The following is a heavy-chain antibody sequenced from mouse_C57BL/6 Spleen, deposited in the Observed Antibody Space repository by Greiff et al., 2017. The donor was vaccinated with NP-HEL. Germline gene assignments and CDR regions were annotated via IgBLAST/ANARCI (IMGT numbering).Heavy chain of an antibody. V-gene: IGHV1-72*01. Sequence: QVQLKESGAELVKPGASVKLSCKASGYTFTSYWMHWVKQRPGRGLEWIGRIAPNSGGTKYNEKFKSKATLTVDKPSSTAYMQLSSLTSEDSAVYYCARGYFDYWGQGTTLTVSS. CDR1: GYTFTSYW. CDR2: IAPNSGGT. CDR3: ARGYFDY. J-gene: IGHJ2*01.